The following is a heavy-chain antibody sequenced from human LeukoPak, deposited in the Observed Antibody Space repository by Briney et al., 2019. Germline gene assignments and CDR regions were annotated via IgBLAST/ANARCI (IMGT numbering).Heavy chain of an antibody. CDR2: INHSGST. J-gene: IGHJ4*02. CDR1: GGSISSYY. Sequence: SETLSLTCTVSGGSISSYYWSWIRQPPGKGLEWIGEINHSGSTNYNPSLKSRVTISVDTSKDQFSLKLSSVTAADTAVYYCAVQYYYDSSGSFDYWGQGTLVTVSS. V-gene: IGHV4-34*01. CDR3: AVQYYYDSSGSFDY. D-gene: IGHD3-22*01.